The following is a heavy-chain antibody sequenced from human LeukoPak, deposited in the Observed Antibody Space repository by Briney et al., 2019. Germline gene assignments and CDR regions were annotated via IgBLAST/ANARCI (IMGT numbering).Heavy chain of an antibody. Sequence: GGSLRLSCAASGFTFRNYWMTWVRQAPGKGLEWVANINQDGNDKYYVDSVKGRFTISRDNTKSSLCLQMNSLRAEDTAVYYCAVTRTRGDHWGQGTLVTVSS. J-gene: IGHJ4*02. CDR2: INQDGNDK. V-gene: IGHV3-7*03. CDR1: GFTFRNYW. D-gene: IGHD2-21*01. CDR3: AVTRTRGDH.